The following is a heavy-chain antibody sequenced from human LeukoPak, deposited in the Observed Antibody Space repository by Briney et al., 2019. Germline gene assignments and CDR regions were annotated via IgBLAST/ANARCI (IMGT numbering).Heavy chain of an antibody. V-gene: IGHV3-74*01. CDR3: ARGAPWFDP. CDR2: INCDGSST. Sequence: GGSMRLSCAASGFTFSSYWMHWVRQAPGKGLVWVSRINCDGSSTSYADSVKGRVTISRDNAKNTLYLQMNSLRAEDTAVYYCARGAPWFDPWGQGTLVTVPS. J-gene: IGHJ5*02. CDR1: GFTFSSYW.